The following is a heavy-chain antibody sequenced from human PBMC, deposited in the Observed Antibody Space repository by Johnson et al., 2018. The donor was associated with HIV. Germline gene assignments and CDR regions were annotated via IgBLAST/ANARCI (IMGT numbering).Heavy chain of an antibody. V-gene: IGHV3-20*04. CDR1: GFTFDDHG. D-gene: IGHD6-6*01. J-gene: IGHJ3*01. Sequence: VQLVESGGGVVRPGGSLRLSCAASGFTFDDHGMSWVRQVPGKGLEWVSVINWNGGSKDYADSVKGRFTISRDSSKNAVYLQMNNLGAEDTALYYWARGSSGAFDLWGRGTMVTVSS. CDR3: ARGSSGAFDL. CDR2: INWNGGSK.